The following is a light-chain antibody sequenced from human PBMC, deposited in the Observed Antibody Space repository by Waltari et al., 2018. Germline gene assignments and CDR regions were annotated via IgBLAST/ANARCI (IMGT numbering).Light chain of an antibody. J-gene: IGKJ4*01. CDR2: DAS. Sequence: DIQMTQSPSSLSASVGDRVTITCRASQYISSYLNWYRQKPGKAPNLLTYDASSLQSGVPSRFSGSGSGTHFTLTISGLQPEDIATYYCQQYDNLPLTFGGGTRVEI. CDR1: QYISSY. CDR3: QQYDNLPLT. V-gene: IGKV1-39*01.